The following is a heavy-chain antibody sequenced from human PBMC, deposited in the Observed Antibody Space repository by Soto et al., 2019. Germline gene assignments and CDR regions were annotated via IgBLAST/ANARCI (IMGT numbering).Heavy chain of an antibody. V-gene: IGHV4-30-4*01. CDR1: GGSISSGDNY. CDR2: IFNTGRT. Sequence: QVQLQESGPGLVKPSQTLSLTCTVSGGSISSGDNYWSWIRQPTGKGLEWIGYIFNTGRTYYNPSLKSRVTISADTSKNQFSLKLSSVTAADTAVYYCARRYGPRAFDIWGQGTMVTVSS. D-gene: IGHD3-9*01. J-gene: IGHJ3*02. CDR3: ARRYGPRAFDI.